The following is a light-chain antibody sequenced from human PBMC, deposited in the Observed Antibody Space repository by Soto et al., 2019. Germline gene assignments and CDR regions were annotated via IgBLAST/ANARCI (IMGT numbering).Light chain of an antibody. J-gene: IGKJ4*01. CDR1: QSVSSN. V-gene: IGKV3-15*01. CDR3: QQYDNCPPLT. CDR2: AAS. Sequence: EIVMTQSPATLSVSPGEGATLSCRASQSVSSNLAWYQQRPGQAPRLLIYAASTRATGIPARFSGSGSGTDFTLAISSLQSEDFAVYYCQQYDNCPPLTFGGGTKVEIK.